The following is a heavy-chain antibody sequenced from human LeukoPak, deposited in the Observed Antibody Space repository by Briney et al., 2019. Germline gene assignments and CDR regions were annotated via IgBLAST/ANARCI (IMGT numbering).Heavy chain of an antibody. Sequence: ASVKVSCKASGYTFTGYYMHWVRQAPGQGLEWMGWINPNSGGTNYAQKFQGRVTMTRDTSISTAYMELSRLRSDDTAVYYCARVNVTMGDWFDPWGQGTLVTVSS. CDR3: ARVNVTMGDWFDP. CDR1: GYTFTGYY. J-gene: IGHJ5*02. V-gene: IGHV1-2*02. D-gene: IGHD3-10*01. CDR2: INPNSGGT.